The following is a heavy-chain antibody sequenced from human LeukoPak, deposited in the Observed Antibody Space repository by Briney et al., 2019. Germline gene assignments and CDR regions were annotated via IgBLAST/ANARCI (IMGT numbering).Heavy chain of an antibody. CDR3: ARDLGRVVVPAAVQIDY. D-gene: IGHD2-2*01. CDR1: GFTFSSYS. V-gene: IGHV3-21*01. J-gene: IGHJ4*02. Sequence: GGSLRLSCAASGFTFSSYSMNWVRQAPGKGLEWVSSISSSSSYIYYADSVKGRSTISRDNAKNSLYLQMNSLRAEDTAVYYCARDLGRVVVPAAVQIDYWGQGTLVTVSS. CDR2: ISSSSSYI.